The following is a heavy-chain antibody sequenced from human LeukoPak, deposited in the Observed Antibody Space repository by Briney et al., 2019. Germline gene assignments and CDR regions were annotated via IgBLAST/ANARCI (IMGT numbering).Heavy chain of an antibody. J-gene: IGHJ4*02. CDR2: ISSYNGNT. D-gene: IGHD1-26*01. CDR3: ARGVGATPFDY. V-gene: IGHV1-18*01. Sequence: ASVRASCKASGYTFTSYGISWVRQAPGQGLEWMGWISSYNGNTNYAQKLQGRVTMTTGTSTGTAYMELRSLRSDDTAVYYCARGVGATPFDYWGQGTLVTVSS. CDR1: GYTFTSYG.